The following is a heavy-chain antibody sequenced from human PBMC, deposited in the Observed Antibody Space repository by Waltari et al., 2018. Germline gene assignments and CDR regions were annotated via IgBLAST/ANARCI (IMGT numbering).Heavy chain of an antibody. CDR2: INPNSGDT. CDR3: ARSRYLVPSATDPFDY. Sequence: QVQLVQSGAEVKKPGASVKVSCKASGYIFTAYYMHWLRQAPGQGREWMGWINPNSGDTNYAQKFQARFTMTRDTSISTAYLELSSLRSDDTAVYYCARSRYLVPSATDPFDYWGQGALLTVSS. V-gene: IGHV1-2*02. J-gene: IGHJ4*02. CDR1: GYIFTAYY. D-gene: IGHD2-2*01.